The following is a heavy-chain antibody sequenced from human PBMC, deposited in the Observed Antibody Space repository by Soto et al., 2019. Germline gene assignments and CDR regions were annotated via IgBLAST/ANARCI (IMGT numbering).Heavy chain of an antibody. D-gene: IGHD3-9*01. V-gene: IGHV4-61*01. CDR3: ARAPYYDILTGMRWSYYFDY. CDR2: IYHTGKT. Sequence: ETLSLTCDVSGTSVSSGSFYFHWIRQAPGKGLEWIGYIYHTGKTNYSPSLRSRTTISSDTSRNQFSLKVNSVTAADTAVYYCARAPYYDILTGMRWSYYFDYWGQGIQVTVSS. J-gene: IGHJ4*02. CDR1: GTSVSSGSFY.